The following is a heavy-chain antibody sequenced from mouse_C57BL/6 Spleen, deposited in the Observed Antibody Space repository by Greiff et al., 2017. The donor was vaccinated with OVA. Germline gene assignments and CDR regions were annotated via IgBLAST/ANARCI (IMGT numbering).Heavy chain of an antibody. Sequence: QVQLQQPGAELVKPGASVKLSCKASGYTFTSYWMQWVKQRPGQGLEWIGEIDPSDSYTNYNQKVKGKATLTVDTSSSTAYMQLSSLTSEDSAVYYCARAYYGSSPYFDYWGQGTTLTVSS. CDR1: GYTFTSYW. J-gene: IGHJ2*01. V-gene: IGHV1-50*01. CDR2: IDPSDSYT. D-gene: IGHD1-1*01. CDR3: ARAYYGSSPYFDY.